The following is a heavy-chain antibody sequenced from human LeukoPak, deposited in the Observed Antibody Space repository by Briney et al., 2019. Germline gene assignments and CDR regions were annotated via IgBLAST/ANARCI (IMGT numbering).Heavy chain of an antibody. Sequence: GGSLRLSCAASGFTFSSYAMSWVRQAPGKGLEWVSAISGSGGATYYADSVKGRFTISRDNSKNTLYLQMNRLRAEDTAVYYCAKNRRSPEYYFDYWGQGTLVTVSS. V-gene: IGHV3-23*01. J-gene: IGHJ4*02. D-gene: IGHD2/OR15-2a*01. CDR2: ISGSGGAT. CDR1: GFTFSSYA. CDR3: AKNRRSPEYYFDY.